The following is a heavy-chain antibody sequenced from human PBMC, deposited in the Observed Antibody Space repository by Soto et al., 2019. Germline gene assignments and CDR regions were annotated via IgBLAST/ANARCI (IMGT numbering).Heavy chain of an antibody. J-gene: IGHJ2*01. CDR3: ARENWYLDL. V-gene: IGHV3-7*05. CDR2: IREDGSEK. Sequence: EVQLVESGGGLVQPGGSLRLSCAASGYSFGSYWMSWVRQAPGRGLEWVANIREDGSEKYYVDYVKGRFIISRDNAKNSLHLQMNSLRAEDTAVYYCARENWYLDLWGRGTLVTVSS. CDR1: GYSFGSYW.